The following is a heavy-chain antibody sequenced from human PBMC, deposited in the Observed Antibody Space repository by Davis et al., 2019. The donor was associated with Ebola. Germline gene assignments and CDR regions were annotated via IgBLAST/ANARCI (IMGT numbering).Heavy chain of an antibody. CDR2: ISSSSSDI. Sequence: GGSLRLSCAASGFTFSSYSMNWVRQAPGKGLEWVSSISSSSSDIFYADSMKGRFTISRDNAKNSLYLQMNSLRAEDTAVYYCARDPPGNGMDVWGKGTTVTVSS. V-gene: IGHV3-21*01. CDR3: ARDPPGNGMDV. J-gene: IGHJ6*04. CDR1: GFTFSSYS.